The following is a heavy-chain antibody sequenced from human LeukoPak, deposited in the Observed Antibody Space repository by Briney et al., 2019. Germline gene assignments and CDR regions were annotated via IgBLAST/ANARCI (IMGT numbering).Heavy chain of an antibody. V-gene: IGHV1-3*01. CDR3: ARVGLAVAGTRFDY. Sequence: ASVTVSCTASGYTFTSYYMHWVRQAPGQRLEWMGWINAGNGNTKYSQKFQGRVTITRDTSASTAYMELSSLRSEDTAVYYCARVGLAVAGTRFDYWGQGTLVTVSS. D-gene: IGHD6-19*01. CDR2: INAGNGNT. J-gene: IGHJ4*02. CDR1: GYTFTSYY.